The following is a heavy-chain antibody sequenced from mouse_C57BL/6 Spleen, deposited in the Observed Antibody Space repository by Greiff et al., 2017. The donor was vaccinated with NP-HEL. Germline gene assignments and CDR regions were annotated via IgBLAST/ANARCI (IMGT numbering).Heavy chain of an antibody. V-gene: IGHV1-15*01. J-gene: IGHJ3*01. CDR1: GYTFTDYE. D-gene: IGHD4-1*01. CDR3: TRSGTGVFAY. CDR2: IDPETGGT. Sequence: QVQLQQSGAELVRPGASVTLSCKASGYTFTDYEMHWVKQTPVHGLEWIGAIDPETGGTAYNQKFKGKAILTADKSSSTAYMELRSLTSEDSAVYYCTRSGTGVFAYWGQGTLVTVSA.